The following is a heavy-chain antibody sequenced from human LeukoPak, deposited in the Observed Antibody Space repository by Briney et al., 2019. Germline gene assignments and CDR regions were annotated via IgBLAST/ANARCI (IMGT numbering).Heavy chain of an antibody. CDR3: AREVYDILTGSYYYYYYMDV. CDR2: IYYSGST. V-gene: IGHV4-59*01. CDR1: GGSISSYY. Sequence: SETLSLTCTVSGGSISSYYWSWIRQPPGKGLEWIGYIYYSGSTNYNPSLKSRVTISVDTSKNQFSLKLSSVTAADTAVYYCAREVYDILTGSYYYYYYMDVWGKGTTVTISS. D-gene: IGHD3-9*01. J-gene: IGHJ6*03.